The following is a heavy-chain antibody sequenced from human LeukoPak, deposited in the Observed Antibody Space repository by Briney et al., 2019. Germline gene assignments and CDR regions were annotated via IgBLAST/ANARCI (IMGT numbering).Heavy chain of an antibody. V-gene: IGHV1-8*01. J-gene: IGHJ2*01. CDR1: GYTFTSYD. CDR3: ARDDYEGASL. Sequence: ASVKVSCKASGYTFTSYDINWVRQAPGQGLEWMGWMNPNSGNTGYAQKSQGRVTMTRNTSISTAYMELSSLRSEDTAVYYCARDDYEGASLWGRGTLVTVSS. D-gene: IGHD4-17*01. CDR2: MNPNSGNT.